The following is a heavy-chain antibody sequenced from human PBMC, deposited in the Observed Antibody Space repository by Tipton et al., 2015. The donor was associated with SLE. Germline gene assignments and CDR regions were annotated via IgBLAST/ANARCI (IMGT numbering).Heavy chain of an antibody. CDR3: ARSLAAAGTGYYYYGLDA. J-gene: IGHJ6*02. CDR1: GASTRRSH. Sequence: TLSLTCTVPGASTRRSHCSGIPPPPATGLEWIGHLYCSGSTNYNPSLKRRVTISVDTSKNQFSLKLSSVTAAGTAVYYCARSLAAAGTGYYYYGLDAWGQGTPVTVSS. V-gene: IGHV4-59*01. CDR2: LYCSGST. D-gene: IGHD6-13*01.